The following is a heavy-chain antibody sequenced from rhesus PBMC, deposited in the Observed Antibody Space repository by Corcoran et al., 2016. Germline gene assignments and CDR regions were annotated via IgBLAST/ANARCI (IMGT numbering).Heavy chain of an antibody. J-gene: IGHJ4*01. V-gene: IGHV4-127*01. CDR3: ARDLEYCSGIYCYVGIDY. CDR1: GYSISSGYG. D-gene: IGHD2-27*01. Sequence: QVQLQESGPGLVKPSETLSLTCAVSGYSISSGYGWSWIRQPPGKGLGWMGDSGGSSGTPNYPPSLKSRVPISKDTSKNQFSLRRSSVTAADTAVYYCARDLEYCSGIYCYVGIDYWGQGVLVTVSS. CDR2: SGGSSGTP.